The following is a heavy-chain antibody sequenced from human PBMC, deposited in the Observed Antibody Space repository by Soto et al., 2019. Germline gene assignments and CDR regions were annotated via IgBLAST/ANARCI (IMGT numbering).Heavy chain of an antibody. CDR1: GGSISSSSYY. V-gene: IGHV4-39*01. Sequence: QLQLQESGPGLVKPSETLSLTCTVSGGSISSSSYYWGWIRQPPGKGLEWIGSIYYSGSTYYNPSLKSRVTISVDTSKNQFSLKLSSVTAADTAVYYCARSMMTMVPEADWGQGTLVTVSS. J-gene: IGHJ4*02. CDR3: ARSMMTMVPEAD. D-gene: IGHD3-10*01. CDR2: IYYSGST.